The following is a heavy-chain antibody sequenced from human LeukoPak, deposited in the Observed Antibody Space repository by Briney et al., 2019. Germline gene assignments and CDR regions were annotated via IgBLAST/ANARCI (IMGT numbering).Heavy chain of an antibody. CDR1: GGSISSYY. J-gene: IGHJ4*02. D-gene: IGHD3-22*01. Sequence: PSETLSLTCTVSGGSISSYYWSWIRQPPGRELEWIGYIYYSGSTNYNPSLKSRVTISVDTSKNQFSLKLSSVTAADTAVYYCARCYDNSGSLDYWGQGTLVTVSS. V-gene: IGHV4-59*08. CDR3: ARCYDNSGSLDY. CDR2: IYYSGST.